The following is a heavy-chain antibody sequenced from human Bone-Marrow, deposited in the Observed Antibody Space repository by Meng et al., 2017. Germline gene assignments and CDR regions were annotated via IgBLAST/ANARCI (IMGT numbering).Heavy chain of an antibody. CDR3: ARDEDISAAGKLFGDY. Sequence: VQLVQSGAEVKKPGASVKVSCKASGYTFNTFGITWLRQAPGQGLEWMGWISPYNGDTKYARDFQGRVSMTGDTSISTAYMELSGLRSDDTAMYYCARDEDISAAGKLFGDYWGQGTLVTVSS. CDR1: GYTFNTFG. V-gene: IGHV1-18*01. CDR2: ISPYNGDT. D-gene: IGHD6-25*01. J-gene: IGHJ4*02.